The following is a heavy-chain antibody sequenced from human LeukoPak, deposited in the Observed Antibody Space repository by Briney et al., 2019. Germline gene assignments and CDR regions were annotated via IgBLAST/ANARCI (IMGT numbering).Heavy chain of an antibody. V-gene: IGHV1-69*01. Sequence: SVKVSCKASGGTFSSYAISWVRQAPGQGLEWMGGIIPIFGTANYAQKFQGRVTITADESTSTAYMELSSLRSEDTAVYYCASTRRYNWNDVNWFDPWGRGTLVTVSS. CDR3: ASTRRYNWNDVNWFDP. D-gene: IGHD1-1*01. CDR2: IIPIFGTA. CDR1: GGTFSSYA. J-gene: IGHJ5*02.